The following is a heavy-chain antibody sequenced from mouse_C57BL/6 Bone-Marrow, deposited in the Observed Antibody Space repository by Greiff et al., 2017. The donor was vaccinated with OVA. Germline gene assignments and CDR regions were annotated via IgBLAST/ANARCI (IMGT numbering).Heavy chain of an antibody. V-gene: IGHV1-72*01. J-gene: IGHJ2*01. CDR3: ARPLYYGMDY. CDR2: IDPNSGGT. D-gene: IGHD2-1*01. Sequence: QVQLQQPGAELVKPGASVTLSCKASGYTFTSYWMHWVKQRPGRGLEWIGRIDPNSGGTKYNEQFKSKATLTVDKPSSTAYMQLSSLTSEDSAVYYCARPLYYGMDYWGQGTTLTVSS. CDR1: GYTFTSYW.